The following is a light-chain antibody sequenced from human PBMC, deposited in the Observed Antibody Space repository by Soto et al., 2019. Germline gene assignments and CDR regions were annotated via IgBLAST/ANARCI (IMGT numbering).Light chain of an antibody. CDR3: MQALQTPLT. Sequence: EIVMTQSPLSLPVTPGEPASISCRSSQSLLYSDGKNYLDWYLQKPGQSPQLLIHLGSNRASGVPDRFSGSGSGTDFTLKISRVEADDVGVYFCMQALQTPLTFGGGTKVEIK. J-gene: IGKJ4*01. V-gene: IGKV2-28*01. CDR1: QSLLYSDGKNY. CDR2: LGS.